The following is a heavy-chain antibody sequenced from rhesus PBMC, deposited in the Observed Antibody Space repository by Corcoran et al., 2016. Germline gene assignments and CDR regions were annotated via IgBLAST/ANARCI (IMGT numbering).Heavy chain of an antibody. V-gene: IGHV2-95*01. D-gene: IGHD3-16*01. Sequence: QVTLKESGPALVKPTQTLTLTCTFSGFXISTTGXGXXWIRQPPXKAXEWXAXXYWNEIKYYSTSLKSRLPISXXXXKNQVXLTMTNMYPVDTATYYCARVRRYSGSRYYFDYWGQGVLVTVSS. CDR2: XYWNEIK. CDR3: ARVRRYSGSRYYFDY. CDR1: GFXISTTGXG. J-gene: IGHJ4*01.